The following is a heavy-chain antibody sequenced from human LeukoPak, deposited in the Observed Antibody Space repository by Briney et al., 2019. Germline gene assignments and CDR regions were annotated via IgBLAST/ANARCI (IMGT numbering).Heavy chain of an antibody. CDR3: ARHASVDGNWPRPLDY. Sequence: SETLSLTCTVSGGPISSSPYYWGWIRQPPGKGLEWIGNIYYSGSTYYNPSLKTRVTISVDTSRNQFSLKLTSVTAADTAVYFCARHASVDGNWPRPLDYWGQGSLVTVSS. V-gene: IGHV4-39*01. CDR2: IYYSGST. CDR1: GGPISSSPYY. J-gene: IGHJ4*02. D-gene: IGHD6-19*01.